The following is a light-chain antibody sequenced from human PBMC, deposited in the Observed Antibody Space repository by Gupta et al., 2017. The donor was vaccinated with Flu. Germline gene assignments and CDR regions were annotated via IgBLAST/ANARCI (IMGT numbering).Light chain of an antibody. J-gene: IGLJ3*02. V-gene: IGLV3-10*01. CDR3: YSVDDSGDQWV. CDR2: DDN. Sequence: SYEPTQPPSVSVSAGQTARITCSGDALPKKYAYWYQRKSGQAPVLVIFDDNKRPSDIPERFSGSNSRTTATLTISGAQVEDEADYFCYSVDDSGDQWVFGGGTKLTVL. CDR1: ALPKKY.